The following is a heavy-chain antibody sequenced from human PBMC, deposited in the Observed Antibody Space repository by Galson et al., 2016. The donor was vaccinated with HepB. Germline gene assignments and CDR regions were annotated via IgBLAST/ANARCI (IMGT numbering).Heavy chain of an antibody. CDR3: ARDLYGSGSYSPYGMDV. CDR1: GFTFITYT. D-gene: IGHD3-10*01. Sequence: SLRLSCAASGFTFITYTINWVRQAPGKGLEWVSSISSSSSDIYYADSAKARFTISRDSAKNSLYLQMNSLRAEDTAVEYCARDLYGSGSYSPYGMDVWGQGTTVTVSS. CDR2: ISSSSSDI. V-gene: IGHV3-21*01. J-gene: IGHJ6*02.